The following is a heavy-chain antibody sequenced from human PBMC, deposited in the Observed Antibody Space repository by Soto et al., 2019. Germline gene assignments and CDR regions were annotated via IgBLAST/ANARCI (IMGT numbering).Heavy chain of an antibody. V-gene: IGHV3-30-3*01. CDR3: ARDRRNPGLRFLEWLISAFDI. CDR2: ISYDGSNK. D-gene: IGHD3-3*01. Sequence: QVQLVESGGGVVQPGRSLRLSCAASGFTFSSYAMHWVRQAPGKGLEWVAVISYDGSNKYYADSVKGRFTISRDNSKNTLYLQMNSLRAEDTAVYYCARDRRNPGLRFLEWLISAFDIWGQGTMVTVSS. J-gene: IGHJ3*02. CDR1: GFTFSSYA.